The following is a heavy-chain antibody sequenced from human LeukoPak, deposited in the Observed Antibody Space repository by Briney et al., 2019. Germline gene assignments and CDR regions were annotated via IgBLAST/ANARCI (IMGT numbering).Heavy chain of an antibody. J-gene: IGHJ6*03. CDR1: GYTFAGYY. D-gene: IGHD5-12*01. Sequence: ASVKVSCKASGYTFAGYYMHWVRQAPGQGLEWMGWINPNSGGTNYAQKFQGRVTMARDTSISTAYMELSRLRSDDTAVYYCARDPGPYSGYDSAYYYYYMDVWGKGTTVTVSS. V-gene: IGHV1-2*02. CDR2: INPNSGGT. CDR3: ARDPGPYSGYDSAYYYYYMDV.